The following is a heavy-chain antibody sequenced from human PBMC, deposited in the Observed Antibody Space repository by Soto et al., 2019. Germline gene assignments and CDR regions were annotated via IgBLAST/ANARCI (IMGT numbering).Heavy chain of an antibody. CDR2: INHSGST. Sequence: SETLSLTCAVYGGSFSGYYWSWIRQPPGKGLEWIGEINHSGSTNYNPSLKSRVTISVDTSKNQFSLKLSSVTAADTAVYYCARGGYGYYDSSGYYRHYFDYWGQGTLVTAPQ. D-gene: IGHD3-22*01. CDR1: GGSFSGYY. J-gene: IGHJ4*02. V-gene: IGHV4-34*01. CDR3: ARGGYGYYDSSGYYRHYFDY.